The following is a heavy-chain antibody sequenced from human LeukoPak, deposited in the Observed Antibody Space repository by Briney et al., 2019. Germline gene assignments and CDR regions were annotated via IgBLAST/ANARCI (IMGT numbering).Heavy chain of an antibody. D-gene: IGHD3-3*01. CDR1: GFTFSSYA. Sequence: GGSLRLSCAASGFTFSSYAMSWVRQAPGKGLEWVSAISGGGGSTYYADSVRGRFTISRDNSKNTLYLQMNSLRAEDTAVYYCAKDGGYDFWSGYYKENWFDPWGQGTLVTVSS. CDR3: AKDGGYDFWSGYYKENWFDP. CDR2: ISGGGGST. V-gene: IGHV3-23*01. J-gene: IGHJ5*02.